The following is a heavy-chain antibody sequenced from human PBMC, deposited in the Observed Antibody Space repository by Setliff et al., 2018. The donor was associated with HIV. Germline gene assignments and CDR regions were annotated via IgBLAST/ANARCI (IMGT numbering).Heavy chain of an antibody. J-gene: IGHJ6*03. CDR2: IYNSGST. CDR1: GGSISTGGYY. Sequence: SETLSLTCTVSGGSISTGGYYWSWIRQHPGKGLEWIGYIYNSGSTYYVPSLKSRVTISVDTSKNQFSLKLTSVTAADTAVYYCARVRSHTDYYYYYMDVWGKGTTVTVSS. CDR3: ARVRSHTDYYYYYMDV. V-gene: IGHV4-31*03.